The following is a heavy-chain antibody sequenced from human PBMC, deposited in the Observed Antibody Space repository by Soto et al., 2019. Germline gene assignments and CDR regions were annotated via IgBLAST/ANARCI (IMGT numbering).Heavy chain of an antibody. CDR1: GGSFSGYY. V-gene: IGHV4-34*01. CDR3: ARPSGSSSAADYYYYGMDV. CDR2: INHSGST. Sequence: QVQLQQWGAGLLKPSETLSLTCAVYGGSFSGYYWSWIRQPPGKGLEWIGEINHSGSTNYNPSLKSRVTISVDTSKNQFSLKLSSVTAADTAVYYCARPSGSSSAADYYYYGMDVWGQGTTVTVSS. J-gene: IGHJ6*02. D-gene: IGHD6-6*01.